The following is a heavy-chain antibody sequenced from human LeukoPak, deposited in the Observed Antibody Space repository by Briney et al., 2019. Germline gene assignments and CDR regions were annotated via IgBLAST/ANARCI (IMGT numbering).Heavy chain of an antibody. J-gene: IGHJ4*02. CDR1: GFTFSPYW. D-gene: IGHD2-15*01. CDR3: AGGAGWLADY. Sequence: PGGSLRLSCAASGFTFSPYWMSWFRQAPGKGLEWVAIIKQDGSEELYDGSVEGRFTISRDSGKNSLYLQMNSLRAEDTAVYYCAGGAGWLADYWGQGTLVTVSS. V-gene: IGHV3-7*01. CDR2: IKQDGSEE.